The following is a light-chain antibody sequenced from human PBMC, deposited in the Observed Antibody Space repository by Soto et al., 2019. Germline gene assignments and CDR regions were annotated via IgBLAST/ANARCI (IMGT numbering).Light chain of an antibody. V-gene: IGKV3-15*01. CDR3: HQYDHWTQT. CDR1: QSVRSY. Sequence: EVVMTQSPATLSVSPGERATISCGASQSVRSYLAWYQQKPGQAPRLLIHWASTRAPGIPARFSGSGSGTDFTLTISSLKSEDFAVYYCHQYDHWTQTFGQGTKVDIK. CDR2: WAS. J-gene: IGKJ1*01.